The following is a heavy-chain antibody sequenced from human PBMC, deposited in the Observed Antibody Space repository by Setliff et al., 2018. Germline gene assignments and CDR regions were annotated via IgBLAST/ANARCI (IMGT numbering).Heavy chain of an antibody. J-gene: IGHJ4*02. CDR2: INTNTGNP. V-gene: IGHV7-4-1*02. CDR1: GYTFTGYA. Sequence: GASVKVSCKASGYTFTGYAMNWVRQAPGQGLEWMGWINTNTGNPTYAQGFTGRFVFSLETSVSTAYLQINSLKAADTAIYYCAGAYGISWSAVDYWGQGTVVTVSS. CDR3: AGAYGISWSAVDY. D-gene: IGHD6-13*01.